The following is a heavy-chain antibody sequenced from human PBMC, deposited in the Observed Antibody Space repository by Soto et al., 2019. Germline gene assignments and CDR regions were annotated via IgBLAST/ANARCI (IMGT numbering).Heavy chain of an antibody. CDR2: IIPILGIA. V-gene: IGHV1-69*04. D-gene: IGHD3-10*01. CDR1: GGTFSSYT. CDR3: ARDNHEGWVGESSSNFDY. J-gene: IGHJ4*02. Sequence: SVKVSCKASGGTFSSYTISWVRQAPGQGLEWMGRIIPILGIANYAQKFQGRVTITADKSTSTAYMELSSLRSEDTAVYYCARDNHEGWVGESSSNFDYWGQGTLVTVSS.